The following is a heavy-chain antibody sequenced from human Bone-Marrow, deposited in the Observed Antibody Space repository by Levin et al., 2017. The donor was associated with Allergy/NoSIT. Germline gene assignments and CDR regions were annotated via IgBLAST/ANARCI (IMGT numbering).Heavy chain of an antibody. CDR2: INHSGST. V-gene: IGHV4-34*01. D-gene: IGHD2-21*02. CDR1: GGSFSGYY. Sequence: KSSETLSLTCAVYGGSFSGYYWSWIRQPPGKGLEWIGEINHSGSTNYNPSLKSRVTISVDTSKNQFSLKLSSVTAADTAVYYCARSRVTRLFDYWGQGTLVTVSS. CDR3: ARSRVTRLFDY. J-gene: IGHJ4*02.